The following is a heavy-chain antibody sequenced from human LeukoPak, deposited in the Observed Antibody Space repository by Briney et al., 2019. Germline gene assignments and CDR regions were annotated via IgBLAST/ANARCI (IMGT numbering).Heavy chain of an antibody. CDR1: GYTFTSYG. CDR2: ISAYNGNT. J-gene: IGHJ3*02. V-gene: IGHV1-18*01. D-gene: IGHD2/OR15-2a*01. CDR3: ARVHGTLSAFDI. Sequence: ASVKVSCKASGYTFTSYGISWVRQAPGQRLEWMGGISAYNGNTNYAQKLQGRVTMTTDPSTSTAYMELRSLRSDDTAVYYCARVHGTLSAFDIWGQGTMVTVSS.